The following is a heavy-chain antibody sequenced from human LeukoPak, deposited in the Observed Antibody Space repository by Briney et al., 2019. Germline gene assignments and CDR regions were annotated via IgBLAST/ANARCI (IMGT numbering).Heavy chain of an antibody. V-gene: IGHV3-23*01. CDR3: AKDLTYSSGLDY. D-gene: IGHD6-19*01. J-gene: IGHJ4*02. Sequence: SGGSLRLSCAASGFTFSSYAMSWVRQAPGKGLEWVSVISGSGGTTYYADSVKGRFTISRDNSKNTLYLQMNSLRAEDTAVYYCAKDLTYSSGLDYWGQGTLVTVSS. CDR2: ISGSGGTT. CDR1: GFTFSSYA.